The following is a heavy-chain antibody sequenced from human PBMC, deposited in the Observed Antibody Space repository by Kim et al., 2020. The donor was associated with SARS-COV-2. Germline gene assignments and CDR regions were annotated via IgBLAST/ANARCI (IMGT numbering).Heavy chain of an antibody. V-gene: IGHV4-4*02. D-gene: IGHD5-18*01. CDR2: IYHSGST. Sequence: SETLSLTCAVSGGSISSSNGWRWVRHPPGKGLEWIGEIYHSGSTNYNPSLKSRVTISGDKSKNQFSLKRTSLTAADTALHYCAREPFSYGQMDYYYYYYG. CDR1: GGSISSSNG. CDR3: AREPFSYGQMDYYYYYYG. J-gene: IGHJ6*01.